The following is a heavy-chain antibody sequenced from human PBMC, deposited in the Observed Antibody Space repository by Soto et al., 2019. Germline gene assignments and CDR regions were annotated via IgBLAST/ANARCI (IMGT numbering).Heavy chain of an antibody. D-gene: IGHD3-22*01. Sequence: VGSLRLSCAASGLTFSYVWMTWVRQAPGKGLEWVGRLKSKTDGGTTDYAAPVKGRFTISRDDSQNTLYLQMNSLKTEDTAVYYCATGVGYYDPYGMDVWGQGTTVTVSS. CDR2: LKSKTDGGTT. V-gene: IGHV3-15*01. J-gene: IGHJ6*02. CDR1: GLTFSYVW. CDR3: ATGVGYYDPYGMDV.